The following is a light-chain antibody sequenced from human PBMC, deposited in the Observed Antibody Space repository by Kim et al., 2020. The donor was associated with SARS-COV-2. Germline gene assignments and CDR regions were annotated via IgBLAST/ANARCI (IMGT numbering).Light chain of an antibody. J-gene: IGKJ1*01. Sequence: SPGERATLSFRASQTVPRHFIAWYPQQPSQAPRLLFYRASSRATGIPYRFSGSGSGTDFTLIISRLGPEDFAMYYCQNYGSSPWTFGQGTKVDIK. CDR1: QTVPRHF. CDR2: RAS. V-gene: IGKV3-20*01. CDR3: QNYGSSPWT.